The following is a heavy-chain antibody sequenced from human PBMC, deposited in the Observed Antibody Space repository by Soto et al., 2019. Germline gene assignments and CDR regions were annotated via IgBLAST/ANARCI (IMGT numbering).Heavy chain of an antibody. J-gene: IGHJ6*02. CDR1: GGTFSSYA. V-gene: IGHV1-69*12. Sequence: QVQLVQSGAEVKKPGSSVKVSCKASGGTFSSYAISWVRQAPGQGLEWMGGIIPIFGTADYAQKFQGRITITADDFTSTAYMELSSLRSEDTAVYYCARHLGGNHYYYGMDVWGQGTTVTVSS. CDR3: ARHLGGNHYYYGMDV. CDR2: IIPIFGTA. D-gene: IGHD3-16*01.